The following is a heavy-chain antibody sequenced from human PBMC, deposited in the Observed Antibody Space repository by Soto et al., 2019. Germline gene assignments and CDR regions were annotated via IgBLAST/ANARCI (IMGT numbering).Heavy chain of an antibody. J-gene: IGHJ6*02. V-gene: IGHV3-23*01. D-gene: IGHD6-6*01. CDR2: ISGSGGST. CDR3: AKVGRTPRRYYGMDV. CDR1: GFTFSSYA. Sequence: VGSLRVSCAASGFTFSSYAMSWVRQAPGKGLEWVSAISGSGGSTYYADSVKGRFTISRDNSKNTLYLQMNSLRAEDTAVYYCAKVGRTPRRYYGMDVWGQVTTVTVSS.